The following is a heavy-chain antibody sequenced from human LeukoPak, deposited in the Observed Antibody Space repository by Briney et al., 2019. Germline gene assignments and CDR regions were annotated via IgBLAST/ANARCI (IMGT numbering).Heavy chain of an antibody. J-gene: IGHJ4*02. CDR3: ATQIGYCSGGSCYLYVSSYYFDY. D-gene: IGHD2-15*01. Sequence: GGSLRLSCAASGFTFDDYGMSWVRQAPGKGLEWVSGINWNGGSTGYADSVKGRFTISRDNAKNSLYLQMNSLRAEDTAVYYCATQIGYCSGGSCYLYVSSYYFDYWGQGTLVTVSS. CDR2: INWNGGST. V-gene: IGHV3-20*04. CDR1: GFTFDDYG.